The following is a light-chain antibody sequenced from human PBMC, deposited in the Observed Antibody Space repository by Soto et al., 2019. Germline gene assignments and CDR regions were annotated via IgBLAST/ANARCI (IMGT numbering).Light chain of an antibody. CDR2: DDS. Sequence: SYELTQPPSVSVAPGQTARITCGGDTIGGRSVHWYQQKPGQAPVLVIYDDSDRPSGIPERFSGSNSGNTATLTISRVEAGDEADYYCQVWDSSSDHVIFGGGTKLTVL. J-gene: IGLJ2*01. CDR1: TIGGRS. CDR3: QVWDSSSDHVI. V-gene: IGLV3-21*02.